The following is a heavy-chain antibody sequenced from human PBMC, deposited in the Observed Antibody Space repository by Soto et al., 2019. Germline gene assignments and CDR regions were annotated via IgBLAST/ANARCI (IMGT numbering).Heavy chain of an antibody. CDR1: GGTFSSYA. CDR2: IIPIFGTA. Sequence: SVKVSCKASGGTFSSYAISWVRQAPGQGLEWMGGIIPIFGTANYAQKFQGRVTITADESTSTAYMELSSLRSEDTAVYYCASPSYGDYAYYYYGMDXWGQGTTVTVSS. V-gene: IGHV1-69*13. CDR3: ASPSYGDYAYYYYGMDX. D-gene: IGHD4-17*01. J-gene: IGHJ6*02.